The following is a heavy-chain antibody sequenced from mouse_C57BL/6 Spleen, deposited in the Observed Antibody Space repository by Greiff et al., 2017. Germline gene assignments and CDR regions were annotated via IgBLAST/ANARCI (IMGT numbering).Heavy chain of an antibody. CDR3: ARGVTTSHFDY. J-gene: IGHJ2*01. CDR2: IYPSDSET. CDR1: GYTFTSYW. V-gene: IGHV1-61*01. D-gene: IGHD2-2*01. Sequence: VQLQQPGAELVRPGSSVTLSCKASGYTFTSYWMDWVKQRPGQGLEWIGNIYPSDSETHYNQKFTDKATLTVDKSSSTAYMQLSSLTSEDSAVYYCARGVTTSHFDYWGQGTTLTVSS.